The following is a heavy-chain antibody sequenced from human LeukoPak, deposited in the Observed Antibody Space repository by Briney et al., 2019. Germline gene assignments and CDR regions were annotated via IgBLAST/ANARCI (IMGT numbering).Heavy chain of an antibody. CDR2: ISGSGGST. V-gene: IGHV3-23*01. D-gene: IGHD3-3*01. CDR3: AKDPDFWSGSKRKFDY. Sequence: GGSLRLSCAASGFTFSSYAMSWVRQARGKGLEWVSAISGSGGSTYYADSVKGRFTISRDNSKNTLYLQMNSLRAEDTAVYYCAKDPDFWSGSKRKFDYWGQGTLVTVSS. J-gene: IGHJ4*02. CDR1: GFTFSSYA.